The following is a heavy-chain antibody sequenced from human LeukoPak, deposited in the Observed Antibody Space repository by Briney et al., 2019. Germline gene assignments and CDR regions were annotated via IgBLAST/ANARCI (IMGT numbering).Heavy chain of an antibody. CDR3: ARDHPVADWAPDI. D-gene: IGHD3-9*01. CDR1: GGSISSYS. J-gene: IGHJ3*02. CDR2: IDYSGSS. Sequence: PSETLSLTCSVSGGSISSYSWTWIRQPPGKGLEWIGFIDYSGSSNYNPSLKSRVTISADPSTNPFSLTLTSVTAADTAVYFCARDHPVADWAPDIWGRGTMVTVSS. V-gene: IGHV4-59*13.